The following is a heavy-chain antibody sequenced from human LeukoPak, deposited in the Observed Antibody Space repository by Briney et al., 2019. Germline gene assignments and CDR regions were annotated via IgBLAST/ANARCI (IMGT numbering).Heavy chain of an antibody. V-gene: IGHV4-61*02. Sequence: PSETLSLTCTVSGGSISSGSYYWSWIRQPAGKGLEWIGRIYTSGSTNYNPSPKSRVTISVDTSKNQFSLKLSSVTAADTAVYYCARDHHNYDFWSGYSIGIDYWGQGTLVTVSS. CDR3: ARDHHNYDFWSGYSIGIDY. J-gene: IGHJ4*02. CDR1: GGSISSGSYY. CDR2: IYTSGST. D-gene: IGHD3-3*01.